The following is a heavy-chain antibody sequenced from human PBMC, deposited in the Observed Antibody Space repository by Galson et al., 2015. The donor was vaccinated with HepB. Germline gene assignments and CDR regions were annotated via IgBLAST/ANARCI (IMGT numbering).Heavy chain of an antibody. CDR3: ARGPLYGGIYRWPYGALDI. J-gene: IGHJ3*02. CDR2: IYPGDSDA. V-gene: IGHV5-51*01. CDR1: GYSFTSYW. D-gene: IGHD1-26*01. Sequence: QSGAEVKESGESLKISCKASGYSFTSYWIGWVRQMPGKGLEWMGIIYPGDSDARYSPSFQGQVSISVDKSISTAYLQWRSLQASDSAMFYCARGPLYGGIYRWPYGALDIWGQGTMVTVSS.